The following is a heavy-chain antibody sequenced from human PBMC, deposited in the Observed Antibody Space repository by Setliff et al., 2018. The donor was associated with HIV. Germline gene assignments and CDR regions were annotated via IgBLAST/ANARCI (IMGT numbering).Heavy chain of an antibody. CDR3: ARDDRGRVRGVGPFDP. CDR2: INPYNGNT. J-gene: IGHJ5*02. Sequence: ASVKVSCKASGYTFTSYGISWVRQAPGQGLEWMGWINPYNGNTNYAQKLQSRVTMTTDTSTSTAYMDLRSLRSDDTAVYYCARDDRGRVRGVGPFDPWGQGTLVTVSS. V-gene: IGHV1-18*01. CDR1: GYTFTSYG. D-gene: IGHD3-10*01.